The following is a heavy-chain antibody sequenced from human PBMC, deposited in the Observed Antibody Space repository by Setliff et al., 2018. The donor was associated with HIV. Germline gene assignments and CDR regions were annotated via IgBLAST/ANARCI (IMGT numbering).Heavy chain of an antibody. CDR1: GYTFSSYD. J-gene: IGHJ4*02. V-gene: IGHV1-8*02. D-gene: IGHD6-19*01. Sequence: ASVKVSCKASGYTFSSYDINWVRQATGQGLEWMGWMNPNSGNTGYAQKFQGRVTTTEDTSTDTAYMELSGLKYEDTAVYYCARDGLLVAGIRFDYWGQGTLVTVSS. CDR3: ARDGLLVAGIRFDY. CDR2: MNPNSGNT.